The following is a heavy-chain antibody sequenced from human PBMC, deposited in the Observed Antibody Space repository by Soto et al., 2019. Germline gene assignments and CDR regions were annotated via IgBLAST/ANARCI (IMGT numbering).Heavy chain of an antibody. D-gene: IGHD2-15*01. J-gene: IGHJ4*02. CDR1: GGSISSHEYY. CDR2: MSYSGSP. CDR3: ARYCSGGDCYVSRFDY. V-gene: IGHV4-31*03. Sequence: SETLSLTCTVSGGSISSHEYYWTWIRQHPGNGLEWIGYMSYSGSPYYKPSLKSRVTISVDTSKNQFSLKLSSVTAADTAMYYCARYCSGGDCYVSRFDYWGQGTLVTVSS.